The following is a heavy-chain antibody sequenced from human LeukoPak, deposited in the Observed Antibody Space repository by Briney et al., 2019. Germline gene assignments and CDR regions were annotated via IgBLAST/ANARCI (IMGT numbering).Heavy chain of an antibody. Sequence: GGSLRLSCAASGFTFSNYWMSWVRQAPGKGLEWVANVVQDGSDRYYVDSVRGRFTISRDNAKNSLYLQMNSLRAEDTAVYYCARNNYYARDYWGQGTLVTVSS. CDR1: GFTFSNYW. J-gene: IGHJ4*02. V-gene: IGHV3-7*01. CDR3: ARNNYYARDY. CDR2: VVQDGSDR. D-gene: IGHD1-26*01.